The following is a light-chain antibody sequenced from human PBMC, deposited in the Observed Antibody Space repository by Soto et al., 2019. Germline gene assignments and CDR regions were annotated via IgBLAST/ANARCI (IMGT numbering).Light chain of an antibody. V-gene: IGKV3-20*01. CDR2: GAS. Sequence: EGVLTQSPGTLSLSPGERATLSCRASQSVSSSYLARYQQKPGQAPRLLIYGASSRATGIPDRFSGSGSGTDFTLTISRLEPEDFAVYYCQQYGSSLLTFGGGTKVDI. CDR3: QQYGSSLLT. CDR1: QSVSSSY. J-gene: IGKJ4*01.